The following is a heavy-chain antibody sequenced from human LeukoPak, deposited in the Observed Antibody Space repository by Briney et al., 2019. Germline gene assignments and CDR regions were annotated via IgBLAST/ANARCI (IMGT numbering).Heavy chain of an antibody. CDR1: GFTFDDYA. D-gene: IGHD2-15*01. Sequence: GGSLRLSCAASGFTFDDYAMHWVRQAPGKGLEWVSGISWNSGSIGYADSVKGRFTISRDNAKNSLYLRMNSLRAEDTALYYCAKDMGGGALDAFDIWGQGTMVTVSS. CDR2: ISWNSGSI. CDR3: AKDMGGGALDAFDI. J-gene: IGHJ3*02. V-gene: IGHV3-9*01.